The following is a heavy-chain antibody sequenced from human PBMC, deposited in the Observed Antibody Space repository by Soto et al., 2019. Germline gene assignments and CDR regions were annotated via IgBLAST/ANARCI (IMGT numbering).Heavy chain of an antibody. CDR2: ISAYNGNT. CDR3: ARALLYGAYGSIDY. J-gene: IGHJ4*02. CDR1: GYTFTTYG. V-gene: IGHV1-18*01. Sequence: QVQLVQSGAEVKKPGASVKVSCKASGYTFTTYGITWVRQAPGQGLEWMGWISAYNGNTNYAQKLQGRVTMTTDTTTTTAYMELRSLRSDDTAVYYCARALLYGAYGSIDYWGQGTLVTVSS. D-gene: IGHD4-17*01.